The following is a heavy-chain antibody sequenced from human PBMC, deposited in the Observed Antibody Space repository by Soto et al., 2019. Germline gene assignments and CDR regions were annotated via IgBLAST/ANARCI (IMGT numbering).Heavy chain of an antibody. CDR2: IRSEANSYAT. CDR1: GFIFSDSA. V-gene: IGHV3-73*02. J-gene: IGHJ4*02. CDR3: TRWQMSTDYYFDY. D-gene: IGHD4-4*01. Sequence: EVQLVESGGGLVQPGGSLKLSCAASGFIFSDSAMHWVRQASGRGLEWVGRIRSEANSYATAYAASVKGRFTISRDDSKNTAYLQMNSLKAEDTAVYYCTRWQMSTDYYFDYWGQGTQVTVSS.